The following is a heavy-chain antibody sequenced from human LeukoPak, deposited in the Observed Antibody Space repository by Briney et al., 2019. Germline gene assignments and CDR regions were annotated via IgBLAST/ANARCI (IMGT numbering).Heavy chain of an antibody. CDR3: ARDHRSGYYYASRTDY. CDR1: GGSISSSSYY. V-gene: IGHV4-39*07. D-gene: IGHD3-22*01. Sequence: SETLSLTCTVSGGSISSSSYYWGWIRQPPGKGLEWIGSIYYSGSTYYNPSLKSRVTMSVDTSKNQFSLKLSSVTAADTAVYYCARDHRSGYYYASRTDYWGQGTLVTVSS. J-gene: IGHJ4*02. CDR2: IYYSGST.